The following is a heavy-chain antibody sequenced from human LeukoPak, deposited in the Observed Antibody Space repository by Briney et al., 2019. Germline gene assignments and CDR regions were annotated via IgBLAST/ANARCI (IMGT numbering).Heavy chain of an antibody. CDR1: GGTFSSYA. J-gene: IGHJ5*02. Sequence: SVKVSCKASGGTFSSYAISWVRQAPGQGLVWMGGIIPIFGTANYAQKFQGRVTITADESTSTAYMELSSLRSEDTVFFFKQKTEYDILTGYYFGWFDPWGQGTLVTVSS. D-gene: IGHD3-9*01. CDR2: IIPIFGTA. V-gene: IGHV1-69*13. CDR3: QKTEYDILTGYYFGWFDP.